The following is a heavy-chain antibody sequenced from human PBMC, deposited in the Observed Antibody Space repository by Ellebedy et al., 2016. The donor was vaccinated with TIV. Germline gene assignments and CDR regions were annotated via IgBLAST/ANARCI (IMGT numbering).Heavy chain of an antibody. D-gene: IGHD6-6*01. J-gene: IGHJ4*02. V-gene: IGHV3-11*06. CDR1: GFTFSDYY. CDR2: ISSSSSYT. Sequence: GESLKISCAASGFTFSDYYMSWIRQAPGKGLEWVSYISSSSSYTNYADSVKGRFTISRDNAKNSLYLQMNSLRAEDTAVYYCARDPRYSSSSLDYWGQGTLVTVSS. CDR3: ARDPRYSSSSLDY.